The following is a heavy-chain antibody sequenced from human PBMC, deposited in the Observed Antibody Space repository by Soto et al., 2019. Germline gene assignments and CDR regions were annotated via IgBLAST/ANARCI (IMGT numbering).Heavy chain of an antibody. CDR2: ISGNGEVI. D-gene: IGHD4-17*01. CDR3: ARDVDADFRTDFDY. J-gene: IGHJ4*02. Sequence: PGGSLRLSCAASGFSFSSHVIHWIRRAPGKGLEWISYISGNGEVIQYAASARGRFTISRDNAENSVYLEMESLRDEDTALYYCARDVDADFRTDFDYWGRGTLVTVSS. V-gene: IGHV3-48*02. CDR1: GFSFSSHV.